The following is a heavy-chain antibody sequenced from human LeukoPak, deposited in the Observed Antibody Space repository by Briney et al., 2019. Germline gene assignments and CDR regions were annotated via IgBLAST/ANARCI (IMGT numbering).Heavy chain of an antibody. CDR1: GFTFSSYA. V-gene: IGHV3-30*01. CDR2: IPYDGSNE. J-gene: IGHJ6*03. Sequence: GGSLRLSCAASGFTFSSYAMHWVRQAPGKGLDWVAVIPYDGSNEYYADSVKGRFTISRDNSKNTLYLQMNSLRAEDTAVYYCARVPGRNYYYMDVWGKGTTVTVSS. CDR3: ARVPGRNYYYMDV.